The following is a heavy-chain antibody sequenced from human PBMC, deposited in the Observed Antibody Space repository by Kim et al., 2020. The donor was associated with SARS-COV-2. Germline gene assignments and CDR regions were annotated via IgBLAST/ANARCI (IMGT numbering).Heavy chain of an antibody. CDR2: ISSSGSTI. J-gene: IGHJ5*02. V-gene: IGHV3-11*01. CDR3: ARDPSSSWYHWFDP. Sequence: GGSLRLSCAASGFTFSDYYMSWIRQAPGKGLEWVSYISSSGSTIYYADSVKGRFTISRDNAKNSLYLQMNSLGAEDTAVYYCARDPSSSWYHWFDPWGQGTLVTVSS. D-gene: IGHD6-13*01. CDR1: GFTFSDYY.